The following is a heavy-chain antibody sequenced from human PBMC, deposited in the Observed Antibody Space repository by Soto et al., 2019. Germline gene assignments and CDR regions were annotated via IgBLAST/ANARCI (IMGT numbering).Heavy chain of an antibody. J-gene: IGHJ4*02. CDR1: GGSINTFY. V-gene: IGHV4-4*07. Sequence: SETLSLTCTVSGGSINTFYWSWVRQPAGKGLEWIGRILSSGSTSFNPSLESRVAMSVDTSKNHFSLNLSSLTAADMAVYYCAREGSYSAYNFAHGIQLWSFDFWGQGALVTVSS. CDR3: AREGSYSAYNFAHGIQLWSFDF. D-gene: IGHD5-12*01. CDR2: ILSSGST.